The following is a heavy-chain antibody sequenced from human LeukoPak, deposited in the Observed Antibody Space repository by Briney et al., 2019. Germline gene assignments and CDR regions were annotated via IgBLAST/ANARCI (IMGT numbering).Heavy chain of an antibody. J-gene: IGHJ4*02. CDR3: ARRSTISRNLYFDY. CDR2: IYYSGST. CDR1: GGSISSSSYY. D-gene: IGHD3-9*01. Sequence: PSETLSLTCTVSGGSISSSSYYWGWIRQPPGKGLEWIGSIYYSGSTYYNPSLKSRVTISVDTSKNQFSLKLSSVTAADTAVYYCARRSTISRNLYFDYWGQGTLVTVSS. V-gene: IGHV4-39*01.